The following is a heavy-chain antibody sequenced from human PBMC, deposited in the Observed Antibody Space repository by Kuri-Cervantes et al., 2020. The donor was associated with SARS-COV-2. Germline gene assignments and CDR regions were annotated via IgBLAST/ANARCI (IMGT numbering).Heavy chain of an antibody. CDR1: GGTFSSYT. D-gene: IGHD4-23*01. Sequence: SVKVSCKASGGTFSSYTISWVRQAPGQGLEWMGGIIPFFGTPNYAQKFEGRVTITADESTSTAYMEMSSLTLEDTAVYFCARDVGYGGSSELDITYFDFWGQGTLVTVSS. CDR2: IIPFFGTP. CDR3: ARDVGYGGSSELDITYFDF. J-gene: IGHJ4*02. V-gene: IGHV1-69*13.